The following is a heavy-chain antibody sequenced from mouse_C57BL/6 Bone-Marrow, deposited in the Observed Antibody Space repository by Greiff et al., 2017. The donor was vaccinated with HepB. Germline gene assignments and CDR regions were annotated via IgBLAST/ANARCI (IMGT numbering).Heavy chain of an antibody. V-gene: IGHV5-17*01. J-gene: IGHJ2*01. CDR2: ISSGSSTI. CDR1: GFTFSDYG. D-gene: IGHD1-1*01. CDR3: ARRVYYGSSFDY. Sequence: DVKLVESGGGLVKPGGSLKLSCAASGFTFSDYGMHWVRQAPEKGLEWVAYISSGSSTIYYADTVKGRFTISRDNAKNTLFLQMTSLRSEDTAMDYCARRVYYGSSFDYWGQGTTLTVSS.